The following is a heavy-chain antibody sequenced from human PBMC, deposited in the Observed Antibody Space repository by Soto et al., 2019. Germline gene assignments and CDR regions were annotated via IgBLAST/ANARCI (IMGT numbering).Heavy chain of an antibody. CDR1: GFTFSSYA. V-gene: IGHV3-23*01. J-gene: IGHJ4*02. CDR2: ISGSGGST. D-gene: IGHD6-13*01. CDR3: AYSSTPFDY. Sequence: EVQLLESGGGLVQPGGSLRLSCAASGFTFSSYAMSWVRQAPGKGLEWVSAISGSGGSTYYADSVKGRFTISRDNSKNTLYLQMTRLRAESTAVYYCAYSSTPFDYWGQGTLVNVSS.